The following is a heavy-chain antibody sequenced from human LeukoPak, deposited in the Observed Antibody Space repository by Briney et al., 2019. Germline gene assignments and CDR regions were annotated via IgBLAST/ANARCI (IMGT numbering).Heavy chain of an antibody. J-gene: IGHJ6*02. Sequence: GGSLRLSCAASGFTFSTYGMSWVRQAPGKGLEWVSSISSSSSYIYYADSVKGRFTISRDNAKNSLYLQMNSLRAEDTAVYYCARGGMATIIPYYYYYGMDVWGQGTTVTVSS. D-gene: IGHD5-24*01. CDR3: ARGGMATIIPYYYYYGMDV. CDR1: GFTFSTYG. CDR2: ISSSSSYI. V-gene: IGHV3-21*01.